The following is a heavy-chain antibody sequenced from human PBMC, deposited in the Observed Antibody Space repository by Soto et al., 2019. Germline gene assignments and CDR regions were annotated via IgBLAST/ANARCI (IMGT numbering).Heavy chain of an antibody. D-gene: IGHD2-2*01. CDR3: ARGHYQYSIDY. V-gene: IGHV4-30-2*01. CDR2: INRTRYP. Sequence: PSETLSLTCTVAGASMTSGDYSWTWIRQPPGKGLEWLGYINRTRYPHDSPSLKSRVSISQDRSKNQFSLELPSVTAADTALYYCARGHYQYSIDYWGQGTLVTVS. CDR1: GASMTSGDYS. J-gene: IGHJ4*02.